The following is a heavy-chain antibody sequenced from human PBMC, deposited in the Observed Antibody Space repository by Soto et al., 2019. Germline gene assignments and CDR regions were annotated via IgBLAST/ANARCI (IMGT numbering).Heavy chain of an antibody. D-gene: IGHD6-13*01. J-gene: IGHJ6*02. CDR1: GFTFSSYG. Sequence: GESLKISCAASGFTFSSYGMHWVRQAPGKGLEWVAVISYDGSNKYYADSVKGRFTISRDNSKNTLYLQMNSLRAEDTAVYYCAKVGEQQLTSDTYYYGMDVWGQGTTVTVSS. CDR2: ISYDGSNK. CDR3: AKVGEQQLTSDTYYYGMDV. V-gene: IGHV3-30*18.